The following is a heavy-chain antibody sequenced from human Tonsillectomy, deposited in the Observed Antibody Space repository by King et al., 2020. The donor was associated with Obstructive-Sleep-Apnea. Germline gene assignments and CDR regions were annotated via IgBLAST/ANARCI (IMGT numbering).Heavy chain of an antibody. CDR2: ISWNSGSI. CDR3: AKGPSRYYYYNMDV. V-gene: IGHV3-9*01. J-gene: IGHJ6*02. D-gene: IGHD6-6*01. CDR1: GFTFDDYA. Sequence: VQLVESGGGLVQPGRSLRLSCAASGFTFDDYAMHWVRQAPGKGLEWVSGISWNSGSIGYADSVKGRFTNSKDNAKNSLYLQMNSLRPEDTALYYCAKGPSRYYYYNMDVWGQGTTVTVSS.